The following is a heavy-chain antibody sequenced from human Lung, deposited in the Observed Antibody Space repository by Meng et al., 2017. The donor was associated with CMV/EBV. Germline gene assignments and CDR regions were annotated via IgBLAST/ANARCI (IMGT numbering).Heavy chain of an antibody. J-gene: IGHJ5*02. CDR2: MNPNSGNT. CDR1: GYTFTSYD. D-gene: IGHD3-10*01. V-gene: IGHV1-8*01. Sequence: SGYTFTSYDINWVRQATGQGLEWMGWMNPNSGNTAYAPKFQGRLTMTRNTSINTAYMDLSSLRSEDTAIYYCTRGRGSTHKENWFDPWGQGTLVTVSS. CDR3: TRGRGSTHKENWFDP.